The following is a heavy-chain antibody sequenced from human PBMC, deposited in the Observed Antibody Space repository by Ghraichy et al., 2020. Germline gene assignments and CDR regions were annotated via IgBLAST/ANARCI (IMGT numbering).Heavy chain of an antibody. CDR3: ARMGWYYGSGSYYNPPTDY. CDR2: INHSGST. D-gene: IGHD3-10*01. V-gene: IGHV4-34*01. CDR1: GGSFSGYY. Sequence: SETLSLTCAVYGGSFSGYYWSWIRQPPGKGLEWIGEINHSGSTNYNPSLKSRVTISVDTSKNQFSLKLSSVTAADTAVYYCARMGWYYGSGSYYNPPTDYWGQGTLVTVSS. J-gene: IGHJ4*02.